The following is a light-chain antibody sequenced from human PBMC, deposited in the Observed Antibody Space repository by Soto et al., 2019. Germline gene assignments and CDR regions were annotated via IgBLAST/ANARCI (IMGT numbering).Light chain of an antibody. CDR3: QQYNDRFPYT. V-gene: IGKV1-5*03. CDR1: QSISTW. J-gene: IGKJ2*01. CDR2: KAS. Sequence: DIPMTQSPSTLSASVGDRVTITCRASQSISTWLAWYQQKPGTAPKLLIYKASTLESGVPSRFSGSRSGTEFTLTVSSLQPDDFATYYCQQYNDRFPYTFGQGTTLEIK.